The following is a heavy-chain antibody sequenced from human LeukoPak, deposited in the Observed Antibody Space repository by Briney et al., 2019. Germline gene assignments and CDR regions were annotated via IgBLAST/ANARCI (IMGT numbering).Heavy chain of an antibody. Sequence: SETLSLTCIVSGGSISSSSYYWGWLRQPPGRDLEGIGSIYYSGSTYYNPSLKSRVTISVDTSKNQFSLTVSSVTAADTAVYYCARQMVAYGDYVMDHWGQGNLVTVSS. CDR1: GGSISSSSYY. CDR3: ARQMVAYGDYVMDH. CDR2: IYYSGST. D-gene: IGHD4-17*01. V-gene: IGHV4-39*01. J-gene: IGHJ4*02.